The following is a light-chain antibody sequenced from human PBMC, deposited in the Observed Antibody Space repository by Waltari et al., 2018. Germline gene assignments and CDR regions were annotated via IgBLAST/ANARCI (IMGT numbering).Light chain of an antibody. V-gene: IGLV2-23*02. CDR1: RSDVATYNL. Sequence: QSALTQPASVSGSPGQSITVSCTGSRSDVATYNLVSWYQHHPGKAPKLLIYEVNQPPSGVSTRFSASKSDNTASLTVSGLQAEDEADYYCSSYAGPHSVVFGGGTKVTVL. CDR3: SSYAGPHSVV. CDR2: EVN. J-gene: IGLJ2*01.